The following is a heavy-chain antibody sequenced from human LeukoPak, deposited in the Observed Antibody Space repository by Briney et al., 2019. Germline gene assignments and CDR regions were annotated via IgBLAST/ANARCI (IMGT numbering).Heavy chain of an antibody. CDR3: ATDGIGGIYYDSSGYFDY. Sequence: PGGSLRLSCAASGFTYNNYAMSWVRQAPGKGLEWVSAISGSGGSTYYADPLKGRLSISRDNSKNTLYLQMNSLRAEDTALYYCATDGIGGIYYDSSGYFDYWGQGTLVTVSS. D-gene: IGHD3-22*01. V-gene: IGHV3-23*01. CDR2: ISGSGGST. J-gene: IGHJ4*02. CDR1: GFTYNNYA.